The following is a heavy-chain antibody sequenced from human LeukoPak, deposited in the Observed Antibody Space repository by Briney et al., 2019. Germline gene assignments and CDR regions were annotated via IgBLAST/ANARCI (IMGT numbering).Heavy chain of an antibody. D-gene: IGHD2-2*01. CDR3: ARDLVVVPKRGY. CDR2: ISSSSSYI. V-gene: IGHV3-21*01. Sequence: GGSLRLSCAASGFTFSSYSMNWVRQAPGKGLEWVSSISSSSSYIYYADSVEGRFTISRDNAKNSLYLQMNSLRAEDTAVYYCARDLVVVPKRGYWGQGTLVTVSS. J-gene: IGHJ4*02. CDR1: GFTFSSYS.